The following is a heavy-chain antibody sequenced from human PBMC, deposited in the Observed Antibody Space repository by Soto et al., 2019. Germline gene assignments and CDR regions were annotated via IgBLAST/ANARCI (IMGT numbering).Heavy chain of an antibody. Sequence: QVQLQESGPGLVKPSETLSLTCTVSGGSISSYYWNWIRQPPGKGLEWLGYIYNSGNTNYNHSLMRRVIISIDTAKNQFSLKLTSVTAADTAVYYCADPPRYWGQGTLVTVSA. CDR2: IYNSGNT. V-gene: IGHV4-59*01. CDR3: ADPPRY. J-gene: IGHJ4*02. CDR1: GGSISSYY.